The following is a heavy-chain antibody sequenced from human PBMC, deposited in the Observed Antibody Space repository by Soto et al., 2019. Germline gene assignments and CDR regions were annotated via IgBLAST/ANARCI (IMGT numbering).Heavy chain of an antibody. Sequence: SETLSLTCAVSSSSINSRFYWGWIRQPPGKGLEWIASIYHSGSTHYNPSLKSRATISVDTSNNQFSLRLSSVTAADTAVYYCARNTSGRKFDYWGQGTQVTVSS. CDR3: ARNTSGRKFDY. V-gene: IGHV4-38-2*01. CDR1: SSSINSRFY. J-gene: IGHJ4*02. D-gene: IGHD6-19*01. CDR2: IYHSGST.